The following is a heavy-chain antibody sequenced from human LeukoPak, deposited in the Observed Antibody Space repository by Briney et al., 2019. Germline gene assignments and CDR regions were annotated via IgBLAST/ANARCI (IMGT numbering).Heavy chain of an antibody. D-gene: IGHD2-21*02. CDR1: GYTFTSYY. Sequence: ASVKVSCKASGYTFTSYYMHWVRQAPGQGLEWMGIINPSGGSTSYAQKFQGRVTMTRDTSTSTVYMELSSLRSEDTAVYYCAREPSRVVTVTLIDYWGQGTLVTVSS. V-gene: IGHV1-46*01. CDR3: AREPSRVVTVTLIDY. J-gene: IGHJ4*02. CDR2: INPSGGST.